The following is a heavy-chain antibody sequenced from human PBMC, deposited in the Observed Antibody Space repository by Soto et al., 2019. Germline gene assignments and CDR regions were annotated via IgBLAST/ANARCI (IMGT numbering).Heavy chain of an antibody. CDR1: GGSISSGTYY. CDR3: SRPNCSNGVCYFRDAFEI. CDR2: IYYSGNT. J-gene: IGHJ3*02. D-gene: IGHD2-8*01. V-gene: IGHV4-39*01. Sequence: QLQLQESGPGLVKPSETLSLTCSVSGGSISSGTYYWAWIRQPPGKGLEWIGSIYYSGNTFYNSSLQSRVTIFVDTSKNQFSLKLSSVTAADTAVYFCSRPNCSNGVCYFRDAFEIWGQGTMVTVSS.